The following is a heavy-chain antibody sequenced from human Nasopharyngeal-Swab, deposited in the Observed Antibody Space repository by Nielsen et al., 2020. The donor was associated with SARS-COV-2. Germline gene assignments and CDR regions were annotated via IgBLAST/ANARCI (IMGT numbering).Heavy chain of an antibody. CDR1: RYTFTSYY. CDR3: AREDYDTNFDY. V-gene: IGHV1-46*01. D-gene: IGHD4-17*01. J-gene: IGHJ4*02. CDR2: INPSGGST. Sequence: ASVTVSCKASRYTFTSYYMHWVRQAPGQGLEWMGIINPSGGSTSYAQKFQGRVTMTRDTSTSTVYMELSSLRPEDTAVYYCAREDYDTNFDYWGQGTLVTVSS.